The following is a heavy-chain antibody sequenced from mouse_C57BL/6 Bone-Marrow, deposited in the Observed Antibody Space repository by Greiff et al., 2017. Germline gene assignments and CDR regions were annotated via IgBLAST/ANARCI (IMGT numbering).Heavy chain of an antibody. D-gene: IGHD1-1*01. Sequence: VQLQESGAELARPGASVKLSCKASGYTFTSYGISWVKQRTGQGLEWIGEIYPRSGNTYYNEKFKGKATLTADKSSSTAYMELRSLTSADSAVYSCYSPYYGSRYCDVWGTGTTVTVAS. V-gene: IGHV1-81*01. CDR2: IYPRSGNT. CDR1: GYTFTSYG. CDR3: YSPYYGSRYCDV. J-gene: IGHJ1*03.